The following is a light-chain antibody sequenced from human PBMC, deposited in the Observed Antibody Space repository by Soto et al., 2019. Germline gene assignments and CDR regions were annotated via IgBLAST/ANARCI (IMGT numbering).Light chain of an antibody. Sequence: DIHLTQSPSTLSASVGERVTITCRASQSISTWMSWYQQKPGKAPNLLIYDASTLQSGVPSRFSGSGSGTEFPLTISSLQPEDFATYYCQQYESSSWTFGQGTKVEI. CDR1: QSISTW. V-gene: IGKV1-5*01. CDR2: DAS. CDR3: QQYESSSWT. J-gene: IGKJ1*01.